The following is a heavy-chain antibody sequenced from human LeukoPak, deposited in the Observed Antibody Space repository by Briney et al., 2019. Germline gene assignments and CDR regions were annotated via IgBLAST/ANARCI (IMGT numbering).Heavy chain of an antibody. CDR2: INAGNGNT. J-gene: IGHJ5*02. V-gene: IGHV1-3*01. CDR3: ARDLTALDYGDYYNWFDP. CDR1: GYIFTSYA. D-gene: IGHD4-17*01. Sequence: ASVKVSCKASGYIFTSYAMHWVRQAPGQRLEWMGWINAGNGNTKYSQKFQGRVTITRDTSASTAYMELSSLRSEDTAVYYCARDLTALDYGDYYNWFDPWGQGTLVTVSS.